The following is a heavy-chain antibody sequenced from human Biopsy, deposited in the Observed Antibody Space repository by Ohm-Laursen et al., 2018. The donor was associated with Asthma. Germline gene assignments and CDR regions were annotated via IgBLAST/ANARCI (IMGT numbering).Heavy chain of an antibody. V-gene: IGHV5-51*01. CDR3: ARLPYGSGSFFDF. CDR1: GYIFTSYW. Sequence: ESPSLSCNTSGYIFTSYWIGPARQMPGHGKELMAFMFPDDSDTIFRPSFQGQVTIPADKSFSTVYLQWSSLKASDTAKYYCARLPYGSGSFFDFWGQGTLVTVAS. D-gene: IGHD3-10*01. J-gene: IGHJ4*02. CDR2: MFPDDSDT.